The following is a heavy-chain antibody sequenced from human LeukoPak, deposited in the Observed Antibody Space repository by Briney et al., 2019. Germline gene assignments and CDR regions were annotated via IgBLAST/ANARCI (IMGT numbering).Heavy chain of an antibody. J-gene: IGHJ4*02. CDR3: ARDGTYTDYDPDFDI. V-gene: IGHV3-7*04. CDR1: GFTFSRFW. Sequence: PGGSLRLSCAASGFTFSRFWMSWVRQALGKGLEWVANIKQGGSEKYYVDSVKGRFTISRDNAKNSLYLQMNSLRAEDTAVFYCARDGTYTDYDPDFDIWGQGTLVTVSS. D-gene: IGHD5-12*01. CDR2: IKQGGSEK.